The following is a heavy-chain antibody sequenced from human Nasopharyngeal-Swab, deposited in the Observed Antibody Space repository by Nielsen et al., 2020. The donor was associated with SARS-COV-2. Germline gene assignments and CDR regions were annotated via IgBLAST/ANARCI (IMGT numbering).Heavy chain of an antibody. J-gene: IGHJ6*02. CDR1: GFTFSSYA. Sequence: GGSLRLSCAASGFTFSSYAMSWVRQAPGKGLEWVSAISGSGGSTYYADSVKGRFTISRDNSKNTLYLQMNSLRAEDTAVYYCAKDVLLWFGELQDPGYYYYGMDVWGQGTTVTVSS. CDR2: ISGSGGST. D-gene: IGHD3-10*01. CDR3: AKDVLLWFGELQDPGYYYYGMDV. V-gene: IGHV3-23*01.